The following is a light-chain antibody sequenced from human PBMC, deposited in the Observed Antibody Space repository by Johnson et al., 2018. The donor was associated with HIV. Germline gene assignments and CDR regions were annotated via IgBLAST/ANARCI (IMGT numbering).Light chain of an antibody. J-gene: IGLJ1*01. Sequence: QPVLTQPPSVSAAPRQKVTISCSGSSSNIGNNYVSWYQQLPGTAPKLLIFENDKRPSGIPDRFSGPKSGTSATLGITGLQAGDEADYYGGTWDNSLNGFGTGTKVTVL. CDR2: END. CDR3: GTWDNSLNG. CDR1: SSNIGNNY. V-gene: IGLV1-51*02.